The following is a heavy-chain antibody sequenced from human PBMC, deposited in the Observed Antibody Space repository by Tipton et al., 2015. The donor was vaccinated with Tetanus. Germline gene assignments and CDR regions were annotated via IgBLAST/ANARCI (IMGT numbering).Heavy chain of an antibody. J-gene: IGHJ4*02. D-gene: IGHD7-27*01. CDR3: AKDKTLGISSYVDY. CDR2: ISWNSGSI. CDR1: GFTFDDYA. V-gene: IGHV3-9*01. Sequence: QLVQSGGGLVQPGRSLRLSCAASGFTFDDYAMHWVRQAPGKGLEWVSGISWNSGSIGYADPVKGRFTISRDNAKNSLYLQMNSLRAEDTALYYCAKDKTLGISSYVDYWGQGTLVTVSS.